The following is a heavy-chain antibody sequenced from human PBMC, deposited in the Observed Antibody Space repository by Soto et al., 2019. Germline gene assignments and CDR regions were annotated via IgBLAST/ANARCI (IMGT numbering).Heavy chain of an antibody. V-gene: IGHV1-69*01. CDR2: IIPIFGTA. D-gene: IGHD3-22*01. CDR3: ARGYYYDSSGSPYYYYYGMDV. CDR1: GGTFSSYA. Sequence: QVQLVQSGAEVKKPGSSVKVSCKASGGTFSSYAISWVRQAPGQGLEWMGGIIPIFGTANYAQKFQGRVTITADESTSTAYMELSSLRSEDTDVYYCARGYYYDSSGSPYYYYYGMDVWGQGTTVTVSS. J-gene: IGHJ6*02.